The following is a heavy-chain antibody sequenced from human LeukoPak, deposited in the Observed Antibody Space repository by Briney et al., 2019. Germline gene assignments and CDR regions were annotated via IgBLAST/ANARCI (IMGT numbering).Heavy chain of an antibody. Sequence: GRSLRLSCAASGFTFSSYGMHWVRQAPGKGLEWVAVIWYDGSNKYYADSVKGRFTISRDNSKNTLYLQMNSLRAEDTAVYYCAGDYFHPYSGSYFGWFDPWGQGTLVTVSS. CDR3: AGDYFHPYSGSYFGWFDP. CDR1: GFTFSSYG. V-gene: IGHV3-33*01. CDR2: IWYDGSNK. J-gene: IGHJ5*02. D-gene: IGHD1-26*01.